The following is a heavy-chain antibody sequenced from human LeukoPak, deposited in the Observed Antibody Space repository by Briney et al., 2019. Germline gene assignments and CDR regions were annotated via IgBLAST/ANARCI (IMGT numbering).Heavy chain of an antibody. Sequence: PSQTLSLTCTVSGGSISSGGYYWSWIRQHPGKGLEWIGYIYYSGSTYYNPSLKSRVTISVDTSKNQFSLQLSSVTAADTAVYYCARYCSSTSCYGFHFDYWGQGTLVTVSS. D-gene: IGHD2-2*01. CDR2: IYYSGST. CDR1: GGSISSGGYY. V-gene: IGHV4-31*03. CDR3: ARYCSSTSCYGFHFDY. J-gene: IGHJ4*02.